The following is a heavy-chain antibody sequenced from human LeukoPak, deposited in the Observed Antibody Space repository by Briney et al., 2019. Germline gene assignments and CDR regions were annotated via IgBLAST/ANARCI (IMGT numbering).Heavy chain of an antibody. CDR2: IYHSGST. J-gene: IGHJ4*02. CDR3: ASYDSSGKGY. V-gene: IGHV4-30-2*01. Sequence: SETLSLTCAVSGGSISSGGYSWSWIRQPPGKGLEWIGYIYHSGSTYYNPSLKSRVTISVDRSKNQFSLKLSSVTAADTAVYYCASYDSSGKGYWGQGTLVTVSS. CDR1: GGSISSGGYS. D-gene: IGHD3-22*01.